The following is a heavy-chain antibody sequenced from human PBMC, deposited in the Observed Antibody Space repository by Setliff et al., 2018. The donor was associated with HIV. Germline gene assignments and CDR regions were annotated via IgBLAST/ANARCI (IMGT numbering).Heavy chain of an antibody. Sequence: ASVKVSCKASGYSITSDDIGWVRQATGQGFEWVGWMNPNSGNTGYAQKFEGRVTMTRDTSTNTVFMELISLTFHDTAVYYCARGLYNWNLWGQGTLVTVSS. J-gene: IGHJ4*02. CDR1: GYSITSDD. V-gene: IGHV1-8*01. D-gene: IGHD1-20*01. CDR3: ARGLYNWNL. CDR2: MNPNSGNT.